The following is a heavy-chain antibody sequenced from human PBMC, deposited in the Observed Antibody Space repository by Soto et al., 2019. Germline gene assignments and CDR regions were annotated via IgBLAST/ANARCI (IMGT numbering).Heavy chain of an antibody. CDR1: GFTFNNYG. V-gene: IGHV3-30*18. CDR2: ISNDGSNK. D-gene: IGHD2-15*01. CDR3: TKDGRFDSDGSLYYYYYGMDV. Sequence: PGSSLRLSCAAAGFTFNNYGMNWVRQAPGKGLEWVAIISNDGSNKYYIESVRGRFTISRDNSKNMLFLQMNSLRVEDTAVYFCTKDGRFDSDGSLYYYYYGMDVWGQGTTVTVSS. J-gene: IGHJ6*02.